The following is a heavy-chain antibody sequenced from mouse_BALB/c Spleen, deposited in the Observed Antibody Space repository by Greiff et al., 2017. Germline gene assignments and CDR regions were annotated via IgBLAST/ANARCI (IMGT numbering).Heavy chain of an antibody. CDR1: GYTFTSYY. J-gene: IGHJ3*01. D-gene: IGHD1-1*01. Sequence: VQLQQSGPELVKPGASVRISCKASGYTFTSYYIHWVKQRPGQGLEWIGWIYPGNVNTKYNEKFKGKATLTADKSSSTAYMQLSSLTSEDSAVYFCARSGLYGGAWFAYWGQGTLVTVSA. V-gene: IGHV1S56*01. CDR3: ARSGLYGGAWFAY. CDR2: IYPGNVNT.